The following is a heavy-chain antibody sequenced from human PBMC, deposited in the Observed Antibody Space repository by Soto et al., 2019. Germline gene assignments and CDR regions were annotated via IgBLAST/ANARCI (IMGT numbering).Heavy chain of an antibody. D-gene: IGHD1-7*01. CDR2: ISGSGGST. CDR1: GFTFSIYA. CDR3: AKVPQYNWNYFRWFDP. V-gene: IGHV3-23*01. Sequence: WGSLRLSCAASGFTFSIYAMSWVRQAPGKGLDWASAISGSGGSTYYPDSVKGRFTISRDNSKNTLYLQMNSLRAEDTSVYYCAKVPQYNWNYFRWFDPWGQGTLVTVSS. J-gene: IGHJ5*02.